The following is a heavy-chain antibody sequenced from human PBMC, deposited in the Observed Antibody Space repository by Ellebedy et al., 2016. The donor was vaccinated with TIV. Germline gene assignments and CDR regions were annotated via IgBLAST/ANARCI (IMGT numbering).Heavy chain of an antibody. CDR1: GYTFTNYW. V-gene: IGHV5-51*01. J-gene: IGHJ4*02. D-gene: IGHD1-1*01. CDR2: IYPTDSDT. CDR3: ARPSDWNDGYFHY. Sequence: GESLMISCKASGYTFTNYWIGWVRQMPAKGLEWLGIIYPTDSDTRYSPSFQGQVTISADKSISTAYRQWNSLKASDTAMFYCARPSDWNDGYFHYWGQGTLVTVSS.